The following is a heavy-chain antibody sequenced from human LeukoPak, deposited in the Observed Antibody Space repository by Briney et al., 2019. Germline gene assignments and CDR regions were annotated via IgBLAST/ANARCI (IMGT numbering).Heavy chain of an antibody. CDR3: ARVVKGGDWLSGFNWFDP. Sequence: SGGSLRLSCAASGFTFSSYEMNWVRQAPGKGLEWVSYISSSGSTIYYADSVKGRFTISRDNAKNSLYLQMNSLRAEDTAVYYCARVVKGGDWLSGFNWFDPWGQGTLVTVSS. CDR1: GFTFSSYE. J-gene: IGHJ5*02. D-gene: IGHD3-9*01. CDR2: ISSSGSTI. V-gene: IGHV3-48*03.